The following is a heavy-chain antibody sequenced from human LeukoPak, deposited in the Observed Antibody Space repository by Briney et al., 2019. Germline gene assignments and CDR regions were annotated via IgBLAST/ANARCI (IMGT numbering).Heavy chain of an antibody. Sequence: ASVKVSCKASGYTFTSYGISWVRQAPGQGLEWMGWISAYNGNTNYAQKLQGRATMTTDTSTSTAYMELRSLRSDDTAVYYCARDLFGVVASYYMDVWGKGTTVTVSS. V-gene: IGHV1-18*01. CDR2: ISAYNGNT. D-gene: IGHD3-22*01. CDR1: GYTFTSYG. CDR3: ARDLFGVVASYYMDV. J-gene: IGHJ6*03.